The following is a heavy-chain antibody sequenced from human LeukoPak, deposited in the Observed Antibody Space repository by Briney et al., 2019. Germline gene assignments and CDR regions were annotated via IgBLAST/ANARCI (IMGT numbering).Heavy chain of an antibody. Sequence: ASVKVSCKASGYTFTNNFMHWVRQAPGQGLEWMGLINPSGDNTWYAQKLQGRVTMTRDMATSTDYMEVSSLRSEDTAVYYCARDNSVGDSAWWFDPWGQGTLVTVSS. CDR2: INPSGDNT. D-gene: IGHD5-12*01. CDR3: ARDNSVGDSAWWFDP. J-gene: IGHJ5*02. CDR1: GYTFTNNF. V-gene: IGHV1-46*04.